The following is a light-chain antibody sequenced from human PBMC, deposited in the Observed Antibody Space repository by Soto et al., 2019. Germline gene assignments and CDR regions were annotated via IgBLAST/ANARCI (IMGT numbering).Light chain of an antibody. CDR2: EVS. CDR3: NSYTSRSTGV. CDR1: SSDVGGYNY. J-gene: IGLJ1*01. V-gene: IGLV2-14*01. Sequence: QSVLTQPASVSGSPGQSITITCTGTSSDVGGYNYVSWCQRHPAKAPKHIIYEVSTRPSGVSNRFSGSKSGNTASLTISGLQAEDEADYYCNSYTSRSTGVFATGTKLTAL.